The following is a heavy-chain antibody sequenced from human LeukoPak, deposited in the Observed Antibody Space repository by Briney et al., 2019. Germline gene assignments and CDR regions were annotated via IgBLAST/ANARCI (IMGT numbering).Heavy chain of an antibody. CDR3: ARRVVAATLRWFDP. CDR1: GGSISGYH. CDR2: IYYSGSS. D-gene: IGHD2-15*01. Sequence: PSETLSLTCNVSGGSISGYHWSWIRQPPGKGLEWLGYIYYSGSSNYNPSLKSRVTISADTSKNQFSLKLSSVTAADTAVYYCARRVVAATLRWFDPWGQGTLVTVSS. J-gene: IGHJ5*02. V-gene: IGHV4-59*01.